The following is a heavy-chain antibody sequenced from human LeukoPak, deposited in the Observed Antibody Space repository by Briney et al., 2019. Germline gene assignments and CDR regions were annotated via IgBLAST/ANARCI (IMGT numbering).Heavy chain of an antibody. CDR2: IYTSGST. V-gene: IGHV4-61*02. CDR3: ARGVVIAPQTFDY. Sequence: SETLSLTCTVSGGSISSGSYYWSWLRQPAGKGLEWIGRIYTSGSTNYNPSLKSRVTISVDTSKNQFSLKLSSVTAADTAVYYCARGVVIAPQTFDYWGQGTLVTVSS. D-gene: IGHD2-21*01. J-gene: IGHJ4*02. CDR1: GGSISSGSYY.